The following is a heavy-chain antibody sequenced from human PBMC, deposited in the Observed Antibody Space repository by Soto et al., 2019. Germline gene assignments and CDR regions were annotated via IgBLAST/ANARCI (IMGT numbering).Heavy chain of an antibody. D-gene: IGHD3-10*01. CDR3: ARSRSGAVADSFDF. V-gene: IGHV3-30*04. CDR1: GFTLCRYA. Sequence: GGSLRLSCAVSGFTLCRYAIHWVRQAPGKGLEWVAVISRDGTNKYYVDSVKGRFTLSRDNSRNTLYLQMNSLRHEDAAVYYCARSRSGAVADSFDFWGQGTLVTVSS. J-gene: IGHJ4*02. CDR2: ISRDGTNK.